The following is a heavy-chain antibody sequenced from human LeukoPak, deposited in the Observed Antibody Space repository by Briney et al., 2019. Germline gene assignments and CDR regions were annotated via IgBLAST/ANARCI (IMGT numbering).Heavy chain of an antibody. D-gene: IGHD3-22*01. CDR2: IYTSGST. CDR1: GGSISSYY. Sequence: SKTLSLTCTVSGGSISSYYWSWIRQPAGKGLEWIGRIYTSGSTNYNPSLKSRVTMSVDTSKNQFSLKLSSVTAADTAVYYCARGLRYYDSSGYRTGYWFDPWGQGTLVTVSS. V-gene: IGHV4-4*07. J-gene: IGHJ5*02. CDR3: ARGLRYYDSSGYRTGYWFDP.